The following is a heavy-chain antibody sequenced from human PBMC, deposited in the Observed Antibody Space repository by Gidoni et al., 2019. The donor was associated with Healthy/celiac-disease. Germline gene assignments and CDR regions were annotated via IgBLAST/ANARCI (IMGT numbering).Heavy chain of an antibody. CDR1: GFTFSSYA. Sequence: EVQLLESGGGLVQPGGSLRLSCAASGFTFSSYAMSWVRQAPGKGLEWVSAISGSGGSTYYADSVKGRFTISRDNSKNTLYLQMNSLRAEDTAVYYCALRPPYCSGGSCYPVGSTADYWGQGTLVTVSS. J-gene: IGHJ4*02. V-gene: IGHV3-23*01. CDR3: ALRPPYCSGGSCYPVGSTADY. D-gene: IGHD2-15*01. CDR2: ISGSGGST.